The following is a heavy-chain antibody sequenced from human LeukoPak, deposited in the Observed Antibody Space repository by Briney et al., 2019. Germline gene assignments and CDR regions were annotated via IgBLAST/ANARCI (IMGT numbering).Heavy chain of an antibody. V-gene: IGHV4-39*01. D-gene: IGHD3-3*01. J-gene: IGHJ4*02. CDR3: ARGRYYDFWSGYYLFDY. Sequence: SETLSLTCTVSGGSISSSSYYWGWIRQPPGKGLEWIGSIYYSGSTYYNPSLKSRVTISVDTSKNQFSLKLSSVTAADTAVYYCARGRYYDFWSGYYLFDYWGQGTLVTVSS. CDR2: IYYSGST. CDR1: GGSISSSSYY.